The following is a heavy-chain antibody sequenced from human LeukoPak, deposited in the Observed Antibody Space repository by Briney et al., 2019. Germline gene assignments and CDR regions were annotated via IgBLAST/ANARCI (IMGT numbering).Heavy chain of an antibody. D-gene: IGHD3-9*01. CDR2: INPNSGGT. Sequence: ASVKVSCKASEYTLTGYYIHWVRQAPGQGLEWMGWINPNSGGTNYAQKFQGRVTMTRDTSITTAYMDLSRLRSDDTAVYYCARGVGGNARWRNFDWCKKIPMRDYFDYWGQGTLVTVSS. CDR1: EYTLTGYY. CDR3: ARGVGGNARWRNFDWCKKIPMRDYFDY. J-gene: IGHJ4*02. V-gene: IGHV1-2*02.